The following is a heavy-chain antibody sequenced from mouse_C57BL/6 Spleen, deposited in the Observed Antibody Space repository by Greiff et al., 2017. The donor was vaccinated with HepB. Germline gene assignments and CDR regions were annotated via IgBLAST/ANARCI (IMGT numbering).Heavy chain of an antibody. CDR3: ARHYYYAMDY. CDR2: ISDGGSYT. Sequence: DVHLVESGGGLVKPGGSLKLSCAASGFTFSSYAMSWVRQTPEKRLEWVATISDGGSYTYYPDNVKGRFTISRDNAKNNLYLQMSHLKSEDTAMYYCARHYYYAMDYWGQGTSVTVSS. CDR1: GFTFSSYA. V-gene: IGHV5-4*01. J-gene: IGHJ4*01.